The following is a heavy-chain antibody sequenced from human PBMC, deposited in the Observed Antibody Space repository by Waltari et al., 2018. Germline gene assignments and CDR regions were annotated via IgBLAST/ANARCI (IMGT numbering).Heavy chain of an antibody. D-gene: IGHD7-27*01. CDR3: ARDFNWGWDF. Sequence: QVQLVESGGGVVQHGRSLRLSCAASGFNLSSYGMHWVRQAPGKGLEWVAVIWYDGSNKYYADSVKGRFTISRDNSKNTLYLQMNSLRAEDTAIYYCARDFNWGWDFWGQGTLVTVSS. CDR2: IWYDGSNK. J-gene: IGHJ4*02. CDR1: GFNLSSYG. V-gene: IGHV3-33*01.